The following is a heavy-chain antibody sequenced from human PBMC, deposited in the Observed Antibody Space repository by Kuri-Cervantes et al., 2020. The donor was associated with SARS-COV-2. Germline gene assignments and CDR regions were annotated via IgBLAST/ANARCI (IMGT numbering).Heavy chain of an antibody. V-gene: IGHV1-24*01. CDR3: ATGISLRFLEWLAAFDI. J-gene: IGHJ3*02. Sequence: ASVKVSCKVSGYTLPELSMHWVRQAPGKGLEWMGGFDREDGKRVYARKFQGRVTMTEDTSTHTAYMGLSSLRSEDTAVYYCATGISLRFLEWLAAFDIWSQGTMVTVSS. D-gene: IGHD3-3*01. CDR1: GYTLPELS. CDR2: FDREDGKR.